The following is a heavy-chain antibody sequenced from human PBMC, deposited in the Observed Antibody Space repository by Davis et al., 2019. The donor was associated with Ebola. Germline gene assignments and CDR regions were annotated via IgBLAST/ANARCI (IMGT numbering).Heavy chain of an antibody. V-gene: IGHV1-2*06. CDR1: GYTFTDYN. Sequence: ASVKVSCKASGYTFTDYNIHWMRQAPGQGLEWMGRIFSSGGGTQYAQKFQGRVAMTRDTSISTAYMELSRLTYDDTAVDFCARGHNYAYEYWGQGALVTVSS. CDR3: ARGHNYAYEY. J-gene: IGHJ4*02. D-gene: IGHD3-16*01. CDR2: IFSSGGGT.